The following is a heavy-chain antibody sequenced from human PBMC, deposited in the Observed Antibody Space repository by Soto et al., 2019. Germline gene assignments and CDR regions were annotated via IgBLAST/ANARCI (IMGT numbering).Heavy chain of an antibody. V-gene: IGHV4-30-4*01. D-gene: IGHD3-16*01. J-gene: IGHJ4*02. CDR1: GLTIIGYNYC. CDR2: ISYRVTT. CDR3: DRAEGTYTWRSEFDV. Sequence: TRSLKWHVSGLTIIGYNYCLTCLRPPPGKGLECVGHISYRVTTFYNPSLKSRATVSMDTSKSQFSLKLASVTAADTAVYYCDRAEGTYTWRSEFDVWGQGPLVTVTS.